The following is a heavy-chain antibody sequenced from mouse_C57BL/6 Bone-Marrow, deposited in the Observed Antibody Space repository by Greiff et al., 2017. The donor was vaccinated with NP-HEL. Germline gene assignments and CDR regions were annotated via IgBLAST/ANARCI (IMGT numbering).Heavy chain of an antibody. CDR1: GYTFTSYW. CDR2: IDPSDSET. D-gene: IGHD2-5*01. V-gene: IGHV1-52*01. Sequence: QVQLKQPGAELVRPGSSVKLSCKASGYTFTSYWMHWVKQRPIQGLEWIGNIDPSDSETHYNQKFKDKATLTVDKSSSTAYMQLSSLTSEDSAVYYCARRYSNFYAMDYWGQGTSVTVSS. J-gene: IGHJ4*01. CDR3: ARRYSNFYAMDY.